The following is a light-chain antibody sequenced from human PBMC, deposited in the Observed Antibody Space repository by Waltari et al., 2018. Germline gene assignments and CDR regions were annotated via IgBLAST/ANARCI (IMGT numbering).Light chain of an antibody. J-gene: IGLJ3*02. CDR3: SSYTSSSTLWV. CDR2: DVS. CDR1: SSDVGGYNY. Sequence: QSALTQPASVSGSPGSSITISCTGTSSDVGGYNYASWYQQHPGKAPKLMMYDVSKRPSGVSNRFSGSKSGNTASLTISGLQAEDEADYYCSSYTSSSTLWVFGGGTKLTVL. V-gene: IGLV2-14*01.